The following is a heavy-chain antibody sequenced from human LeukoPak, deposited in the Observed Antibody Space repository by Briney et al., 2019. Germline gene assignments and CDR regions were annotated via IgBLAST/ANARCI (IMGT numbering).Heavy chain of an antibody. Sequence: ASVKVYCKASGYTFTNYAMNWVRQVPGQGLEWMGWINTNTGDPTSAQGSTGRFVFSLDTSVSTAYLQISSLKTEDTAVYYCARVAGSGHWRYLDLWGRGTLVTVSS. J-gene: IGHJ2*01. CDR3: ARVAGSGHWRYLDL. CDR2: INTNTGDP. CDR1: GYTFTNYA. V-gene: IGHV7-4-1*02. D-gene: IGHD2-15*01.